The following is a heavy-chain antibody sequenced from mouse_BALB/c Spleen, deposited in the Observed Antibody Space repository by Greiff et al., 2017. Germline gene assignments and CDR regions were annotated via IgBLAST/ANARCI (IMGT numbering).Heavy chain of an antibody. D-gene: IGHD2-14*01. J-gene: IGHJ2*01. V-gene: IGHV7-3*02. Sequence: EVMLVESGGGLVQPGGSLRLSCATSGFTFTDYYMSWVRQPPGKALEWLGFIRNKANGYTTEYSASVKGRFTISRDNSQSILYIQMNTLRAEDSATYYCARAHLRYQPLFDYWGQGTTLTVSS. CDR1: GFTFTDYY. CDR2: IRNKANGYTT. CDR3: ARAHLRYQPLFDY.